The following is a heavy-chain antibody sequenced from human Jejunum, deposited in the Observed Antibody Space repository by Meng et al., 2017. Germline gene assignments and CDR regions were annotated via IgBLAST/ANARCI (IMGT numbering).Heavy chain of an antibody. CDR3: ARGPIATAGTAVDY. Sequence: HVQLQESGPGLVKPSQTLSLTCTFSGGSISSNDYYWSWIRQPPGKGLEWIGYIYYSGSTYYSPSLKSRVTISVDTSANQFSLKLNSVTAADTAVYYCARGPIATAGTAVDYWGQGTLVTVSS. V-gene: IGHV4-30-4*01. CDR2: IYYSGST. CDR1: GGSISSNDYY. J-gene: IGHJ4*02. D-gene: IGHD6-13*01.